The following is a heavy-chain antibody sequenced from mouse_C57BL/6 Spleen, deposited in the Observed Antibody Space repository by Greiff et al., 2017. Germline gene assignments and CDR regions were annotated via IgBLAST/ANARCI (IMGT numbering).Heavy chain of an antibody. CDR3: ARERGGGTSY. D-gene: IGHD5-1*01. Sequence: VQLQQPGAELVKPGASVKLSCKASGYTFTSYWMQWVKQRPGQGLEWIGEIDPSDSYTNYNQKFKGKATLTVDTSSSAAYMQLSSRTSEDSAVYGWARERGGGTSYWGQGTLVTVSA. CDR2: IDPSDSYT. V-gene: IGHV1-50*01. J-gene: IGHJ3*01. CDR1: GYTFTSYW.